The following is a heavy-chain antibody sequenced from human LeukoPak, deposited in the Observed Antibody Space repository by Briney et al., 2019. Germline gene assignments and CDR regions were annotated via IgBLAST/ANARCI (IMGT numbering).Heavy chain of an antibody. V-gene: IGHV3-11*04. CDR1: GFTFSDYY. CDR2: ISGSGSAI. CDR3: AREGVYEIVVVVAATPDYYYGMDV. J-gene: IGHJ6*02. D-gene: IGHD2-15*01. Sequence: GGSLRLSCAASGFTFSDYYMSWIRQAPGKGLEWVSHISGSGSAIYYADSVKGRFTISRDNAKNSLYLQMNSLRAEDTAVYYCAREGVYEIVVVVAATPDYYYGMDVWGQGTTVTVSS.